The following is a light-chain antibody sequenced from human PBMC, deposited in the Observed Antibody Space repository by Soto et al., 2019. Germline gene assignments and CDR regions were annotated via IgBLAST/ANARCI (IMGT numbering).Light chain of an antibody. J-gene: IGLJ7*01. Sequence: QSALTQPPSAAGSPGQSVTISCTGTTSDVGAYDYVSWYQQHPGKAPKLMIYEVSKRPSGVPDRFSGSKSGNTASLTVSGLQAEDEADYYCSSYAGSNNVTFGGGTPLTVL. CDR2: EVS. CDR1: TSDVGAYDY. V-gene: IGLV2-8*01. CDR3: SSYAGSNNVT.